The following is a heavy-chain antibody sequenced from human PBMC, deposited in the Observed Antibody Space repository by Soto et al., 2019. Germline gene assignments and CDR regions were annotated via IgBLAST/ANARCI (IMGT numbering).Heavy chain of an antibody. Sequence: PGGSLRLSCAASGFTFSSYAMSWVRQAPGKGLERVSAISGSGGSTYYADSVKGRFTISRDNSKNTLYLQMNSLRAEDTAVYYCAKDPSITIFGVVNLYSVYGMDVWGQGTTVTVSS. V-gene: IGHV3-23*01. CDR1: GFTFSSYA. D-gene: IGHD3-3*01. J-gene: IGHJ6*02. CDR3: AKDPSITIFGVVNLYSVYGMDV. CDR2: ISGSGGST.